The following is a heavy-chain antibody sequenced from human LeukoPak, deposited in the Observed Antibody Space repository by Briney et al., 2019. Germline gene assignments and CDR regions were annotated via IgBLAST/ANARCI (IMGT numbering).Heavy chain of an antibody. V-gene: IGHV3-15*01. Sequence: KSGGSLRLSCAASGFTFSSYAMSWVRQAPGRGLEWVGRNKSKTDGGTTDYAAPVKGRFTISRDDSKNTLYLQMNSLKTEDTAVYYCTTDGYYDFWSGRHNWFDPWGQGTLVTVSS. CDR1: GFTFSSYA. CDR3: TTDGYYDFWSGRHNWFDP. J-gene: IGHJ5*02. CDR2: NKSKTDGGTT. D-gene: IGHD3-3*01.